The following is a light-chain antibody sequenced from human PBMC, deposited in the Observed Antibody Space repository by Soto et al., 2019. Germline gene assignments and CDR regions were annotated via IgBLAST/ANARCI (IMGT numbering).Light chain of an antibody. Sequence: QSALTQPASVSGSPGQSITISCTGTSSDIGGFNYVSWYQQHPGTAPKLIIYEVTNRPSGVSNRFSGSKSGNTASLTISGLQAEDEADYYCSSYTNSITWLFGGGTQLTVL. CDR3: SSYTNSITWL. CDR1: SSDIGGFNY. CDR2: EVT. V-gene: IGLV2-14*01. J-gene: IGLJ3*02.